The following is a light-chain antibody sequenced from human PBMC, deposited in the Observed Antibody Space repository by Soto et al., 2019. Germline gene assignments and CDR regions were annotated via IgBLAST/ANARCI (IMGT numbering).Light chain of an antibody. J-gene: IGLJ2*01. CDR2: SNN. Sequence: QPVLTQPPSVSGAPGQRVTISCTGSSSDIGAGYDVHWYQQLPGTAPKLIIYSNNNRPSGVPDRFSGSKSGASASLAISGLQAEDEADYYCQSFDSRPHVVFGGGTKLTVL. CDR1: SSDIGAGYD. V-gene: IGLV1-40*01. CDR3: QSFDSRPHVV.